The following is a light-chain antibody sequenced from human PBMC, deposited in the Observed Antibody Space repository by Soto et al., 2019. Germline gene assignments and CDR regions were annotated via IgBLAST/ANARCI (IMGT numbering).Light chain of an antibody. Sequence: AIRMTQSPSSLSASTGDRVTITCRASQGINNWLAWFQQKPAQAPRLLIYGASTLQSGVPSRFSGSGSGTEFTLTISGLQSEDFATYYCQHYGTFPWTFGQGTKVEGK. J-gene: IGKJ1*01. CDR2: GAS. V-gene: IGKV1-8*01. CDR3: QHYGTFPWT. CDR1: QGINNW.